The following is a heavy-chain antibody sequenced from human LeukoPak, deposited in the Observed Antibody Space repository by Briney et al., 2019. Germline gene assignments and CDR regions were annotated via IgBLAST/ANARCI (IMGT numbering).Heavy chain of an antibody. D-gene: IGHD5-24*01. J-gene: IGHJ6*02. CDR3: ARGSPNPKIGFTDGPAVMDV. V-gene: IGHV4-59*01. CDR2: TYYSGNS. CDR1: GGSISSYY. Sequence: PSETLSLSCIVSGGSISSYYWNWIRQPPGRGLEWIGCTYYSGNSNMNPSLKSRVTISVSTSKNQVSLKLSSVTAADTAVYYCARGSPNPKIGFTDGPAVMDVWGQGTTVTVFS.